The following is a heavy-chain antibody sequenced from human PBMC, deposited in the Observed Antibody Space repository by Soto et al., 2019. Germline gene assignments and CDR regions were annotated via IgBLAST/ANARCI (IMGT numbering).Heavy chain of an antibody. Sequence: GGSLRLSCAASGFTFSSYSMNWVRQAPGKGLEWVSSISSSSSYIYYADSVKGRFTISRDNAKNSLYLQMNSLRAEDTAVYYCARDQSYYDSSGPFDYWGQGTLVTVSS. D-gene: IGHD3-22*01. J-gene: IGHJ4*02. CDR3: ARDQSYYDSSGPFDY. CDR1: GFTFSSYS. CDR2: ISSSSSYI. V-gene: IGHV3-21*01.